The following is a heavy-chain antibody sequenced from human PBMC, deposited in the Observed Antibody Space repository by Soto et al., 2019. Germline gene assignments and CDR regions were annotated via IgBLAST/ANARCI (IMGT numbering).Heavy chain of an antibody. J-gene: IGHJ4*02. V-gene: IGHV3-30*18. CDR1: GFTFSSHG. CDR3: AKGRLSGYYYVWVCDY. Sequence: QVQLVESGGGVVQPGRSLRLSCEASGFTFSSHGMHWVRQAPGKGLELVAVISYDGSNKYYADSVKGRFTISRDNSKNTLYLLMDTLRHEDTSVYYCAKGRLSGYYYVWVCDYWGKGTLVTVSS. D-gene: IGHD3-3*01. CDR2: ISYDGSNK.